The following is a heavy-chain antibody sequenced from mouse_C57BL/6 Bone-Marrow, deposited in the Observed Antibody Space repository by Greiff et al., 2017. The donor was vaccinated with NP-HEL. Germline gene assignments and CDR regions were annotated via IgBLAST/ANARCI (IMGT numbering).Heavy chain of an antibody. Sequence: VMLVESGPGLVQPSQSLSITCTVSGFSLTSYGVHWVRQAPGKGLEWLGVIWRGGSTDYNAAFMSRLSITKDNSKSQVFFKMNSLQADDTAIYYCAKKEEGYDAWGQGTLVTVSA. D-gene: IGHD2-2*01. CDR1: GFSLTSYG. V-gene: IGHV2-5*01. CDR3: AKKEEGYDA. CDR2: IWRGGST. J-gene: IGHJ3*01.